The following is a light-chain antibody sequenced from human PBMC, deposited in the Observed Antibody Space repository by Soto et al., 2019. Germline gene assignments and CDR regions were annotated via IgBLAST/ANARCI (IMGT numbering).Light chain of an antibody. Sequence: SALAQPASVSGSPGQSITISCTGTSSDVGAYNYVSWYQQHPGKAPKLIIHGVTHRPSGVSTRFSASKSAYTASLTISGLQAEDEADYYCSSFTTNYFYVFGPGTKVTVL. CDR2: GVT. CDR1: SSDVGAYNY. V-gene: IGLV2-14*01. CDR3: SSFTTNYFYV. J-gene: IGLJ1*01.